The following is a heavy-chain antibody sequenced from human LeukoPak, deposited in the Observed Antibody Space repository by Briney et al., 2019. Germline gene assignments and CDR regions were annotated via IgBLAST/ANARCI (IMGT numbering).Heavy chain of an antibody. J-gene: IGHJ3*01. Sequence: GDSLKISCKGSGHTFSISWLGWVRQKPGEGLEWIGIIYVGDSDTRYNPSFQGQVTISADRSTSTAYLQWSSLKSSDTAIYYCARCGHYDAYRVWGQGTLVSVSS. V-gene: IGHV5-51*01. CDR3: ARCGHYDAYRV. D-gene: IGHD2-21*02. CDR2: IYVGDSDT. CDR1: GHTFSISW.